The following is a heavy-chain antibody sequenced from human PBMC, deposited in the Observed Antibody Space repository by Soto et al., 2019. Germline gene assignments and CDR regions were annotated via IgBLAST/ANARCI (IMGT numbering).Heavy chain of an antibody. D-gene: IGHD3-22*01. CDR1: GYTFTSYG. Sequence: ASVKVSCKASGYTFTSYGISWARQAPGQGLEWMGWISAYNGNTNYAQKLQGRVTMTTDTSTSTAYMELRSLRSDDTAVYCCARVYYDSSGYYEKFDYWGQGTLVTVSS. CDR2: ISAYNGNT. CDR3: ARVYYDSSGYYEKFDY. J-gene: IGHJ4*02. V-gene: IGHV1-18*01.